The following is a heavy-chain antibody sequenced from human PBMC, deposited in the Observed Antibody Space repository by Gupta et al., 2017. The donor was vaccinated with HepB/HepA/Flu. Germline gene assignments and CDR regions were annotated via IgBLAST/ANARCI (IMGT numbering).Heavy chain of an antibody. CDR1: GFTLIPYS. CDR2: ISSDSRYI. V-gene: IGHV3-21*02. Sequence: EVQLVESGGGLVKPGGSLRLSCVASGFTLIPYSMNWVRQAPGKGLEWVSSISSDSRYIYYADSVKGRFTISRDNARNSLFLQMNSLRAEDTALYYCARALPRNPRSYYYYYMDVWGMGTTVAVSS. CDR3: ARALPRNPRSYYYYYMDV. D-gene: IGHD2/OR15-2a*01. J-gene: IGHJ6*03.